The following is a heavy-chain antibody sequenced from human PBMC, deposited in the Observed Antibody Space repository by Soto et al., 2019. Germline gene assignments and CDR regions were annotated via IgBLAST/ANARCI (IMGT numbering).Heavy chain of an antibody. V-gene: IGHV4-34*01. Sequence: QVQLQQWGAGLLKPSETLSLTCAVYGGSFSGYYWSWIRQPPGKGLEWIGEINHSGSTNYNPSLKSRVTISVDTSKNQLSLKLSSVTAADTAVYYCARGGSVTTVTTRWFDPWGQGTLVTVSS. CDR1: GGSFSGYY. J-gene: IGHJ5*02. CDR3: ARGGSVTTVTTRWFDP. D-gene: IGHD4-17*01. CDR2: INHSGST.